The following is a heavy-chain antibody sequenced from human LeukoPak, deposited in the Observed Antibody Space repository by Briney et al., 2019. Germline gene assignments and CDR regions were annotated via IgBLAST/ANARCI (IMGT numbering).Heavy chain of an antibody. Sequence: SVKVSCKASGGTFSSYTISWVRQAPGQGLEWMGRIIPILGIANYAQKFQGRVTITADKSTSTAYMELSSLRSEDTAVYYCARTGYCSSTSCYSWFEPWGQGTLVTVSS. CDR2: IIPILGIA. V-gene: IGHV1-69*02. CDR3: ARTGYCSSTSCYSWFEP. J-gene: IGHJ5*02. CDR1: GGTFSSYT. D-gene: IGHD2-2*01.